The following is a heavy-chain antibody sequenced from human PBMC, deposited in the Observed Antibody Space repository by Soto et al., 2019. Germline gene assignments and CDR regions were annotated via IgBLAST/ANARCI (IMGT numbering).Heavy chain of an antibody. CDR3: ARGSENYCNYGMDV. Sequence: SVKGSCKAAGWRLSIDAVGWGLQAPGQGLEWMGGIIPIFGTANYAQKFQGRVTITADESTSTAYMELSSLRSEDTAVYYCARGSENYCNYGMDVWGQAPTV. CDR2: IIPIFGTA. CDR1: GWRLSIDA. V-gene: IGHV1-69*13. J-gene: IGHJ6*02.